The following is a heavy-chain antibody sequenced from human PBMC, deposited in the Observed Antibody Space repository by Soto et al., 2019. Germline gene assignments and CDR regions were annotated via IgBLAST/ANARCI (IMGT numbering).Heavy chain of an antibody. CDR1: GFTFSSYG. V-gene: IGHV3-30*18. D-gene: IGHD6-19*01. CDR2: ISYDGSNK. Sequence: QVQLVESGGGVVQPGRSLRLSCAASGFTFSSYGMHWVRQAPGKGLEWVAVISYDGSNKYYADSVKGRFTISRDNSKKTLYLQMNRRRAEDTAVYCCANDCGSGWYVCYWGQGTLVTVSS. CDR3: ANDCGSGWYVCY. J-gene: IGHJ4*02.